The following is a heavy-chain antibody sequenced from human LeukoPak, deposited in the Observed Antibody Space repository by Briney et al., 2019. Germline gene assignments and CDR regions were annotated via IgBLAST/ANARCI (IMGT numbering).Heavy chain of an antibody. CDR2: ISSSGSTI. CDR1: GFTFSSYE. Sequence: GGSLRLSCAASGFTFSSYEMNWVRQAPGKGLEWVSYISSSGSTIYYVDSVKGRFAISRDNAKNSLYLQMNSLKAEDTAVYYCARGSSSGPFDYWGQGTLVTVSS. D-gene: IGHD3-22*01. CDR3: ARGSSSGPFDY. V-gene: IGHV3-48*03. J-gene: IGHJ4*02.